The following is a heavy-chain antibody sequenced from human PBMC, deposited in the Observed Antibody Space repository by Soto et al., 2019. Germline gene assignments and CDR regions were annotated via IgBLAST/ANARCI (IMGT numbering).Heavy chain of an antibody. CDR2: ISYDGSNK. CDR3: ARVIEHIVVVTDEDV. J-gene: IGHJ6*02. Sequence: QVQLVESGGGVVQPGRSLRLSCAASGFTFSSYAMHWVRQAPGKGLEWVAVISYDGSNKYYADSVKGRFTISRDNSKNTLYLQMNSLRAEGTAVYYCARVIEHIVVVTDEDVWGQGTTVTVSS. CDR1: GFTFSSYA. V-gene: IGHV3-30-3*01. D-gene: IGHD2-21*02.